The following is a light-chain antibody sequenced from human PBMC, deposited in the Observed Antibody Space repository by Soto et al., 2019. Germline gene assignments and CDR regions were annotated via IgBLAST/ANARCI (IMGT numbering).Light chain of an antibody. J-gene: IGLJ3*02. V-gene: IGLV2-14*03. CDR1: TNDVGGYNY. CDR2: GVT. CDR3: SSYTSSYTWI. Sequence: QSALTQPDSVSGSPGQSIPISCSGTTNDVGGYNYVSWYQQHPGKAPKLLIYGVTDRPSGVSSRFSGSKSGNAASLTISGLQAEDEGDYYCSSYTSSYTWIFGGGTKVTVL.